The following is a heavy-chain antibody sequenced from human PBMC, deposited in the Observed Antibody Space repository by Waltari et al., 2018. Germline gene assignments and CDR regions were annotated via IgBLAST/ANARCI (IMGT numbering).Heavy chain of an antibody. CDR2: IRGSGGST. J-gene: IGHJ3*02. CDR1: GFTFSSDS. V-gene: IGHV3-23*04. Sequence: EVQLVESGGGLVQPGGSLRLSCAASGFTFSSDSMSWVRQAPGKGLGWALVIRGSGGSTYYADPVKGRFTISRDNSKNTLYLQMNSLRAEDTAVYYCAKGAGLRGAFDIWGQGTMVTVSS. CDR3: AKGAGLRGAFDI.